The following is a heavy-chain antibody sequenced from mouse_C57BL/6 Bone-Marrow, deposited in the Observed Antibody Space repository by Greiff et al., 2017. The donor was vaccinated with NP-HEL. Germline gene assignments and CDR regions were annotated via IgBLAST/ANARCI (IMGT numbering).Heavy chain of an antibody. CDR2: IDPETGGT. CDR3: TRPNYYGSSYWYFDV. J-gene: IGHJ1*03. CDR1: GYTFTDYE. V-gene: IGHV1-15*01. Sequence: VKVVESGAELVRPGASVTLSCKASGYTFTDYEMHWVKQTPVHGLEWIGAIDPETGGTAYNQKFKGKAILTADKSSSTAYMELRILTSEDSAVYYCTRPNYYGSSYWYFDVWGTGTTVTVSS. D-gene: IGHD1-1*01.